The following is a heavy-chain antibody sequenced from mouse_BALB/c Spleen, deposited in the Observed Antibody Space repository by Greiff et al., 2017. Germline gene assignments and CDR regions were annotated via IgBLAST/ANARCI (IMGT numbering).Heavy chain of an antibody. CDR1: GFTFSDYY. CDR2: ISDGGSYT. J-gene: IGHJ3*01. CDR3: ARDEDDGYPAWFAY. D-gene: IGHD2-3*01. Sequence: EVQRVESGGGLVKPGGSLKLSCAASGFTFSDYYMYWVRQTPEKRLEWVATISDGGSYTYYPDSVKGRFTISRDNAKNNLYLQMSSLKSEDTAMYYCARDEDDGYPAWFAYWGQGTLVTVSA. V-gene: IGHV5-4*02.